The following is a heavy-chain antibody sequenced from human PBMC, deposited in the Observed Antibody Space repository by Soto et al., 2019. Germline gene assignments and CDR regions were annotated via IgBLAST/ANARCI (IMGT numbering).Heavy chain of an antibody. Sequence: QVQLQASGPGLVRPSQPLSLTCNVSGDSISSGDYFWSWIRQAPGKGLEWSGCIHHRGPATSNPSLTSRVTISVDTPKNPFSLEVSSVTAADKAVYFCARDDVQALAAGRRFDYWGQGTLVTVSS. J-gene: IGHJ4*02. CDR3: ARDDVQALAAGRRFDY. CDR1: GDSISSGDYF. CDR2: IHHRGPA. V-gene: IGHV4-31*03. D-gene: IGHD6-13*01.